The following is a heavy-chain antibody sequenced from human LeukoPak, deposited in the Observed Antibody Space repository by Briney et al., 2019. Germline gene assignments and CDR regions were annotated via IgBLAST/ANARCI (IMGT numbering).Heavy chain of an antibody. J-gene: IGHJ4*02. V-gene: IGHV4-34*01. CDR1: GGSFSGYY. D-gene: IGHD6-19*01. CDR3: ARGPNSSGWYVNY. CDR2: INHSGSI. Sequence: SETLSLTCAVYGGSFSGYYWSWIRQPPGKGLEWIGKINHSGSINYNPSLKSRVTISVDTSKNQFSLKLSSVTAADTAVYYCARGPNSSGWYVNYWGQGTLVTVSS.